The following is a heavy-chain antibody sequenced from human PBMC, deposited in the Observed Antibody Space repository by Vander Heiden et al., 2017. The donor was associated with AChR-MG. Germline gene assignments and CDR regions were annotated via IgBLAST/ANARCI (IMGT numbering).Heavy chain of an antibody. J-gene: IGHJ6*02. Sequence: EVQLLESRGDFVQPGGSLRLSCAASGFTFSNYAMNLVCQVPGMGLEWVAGIDNCPPHNRYYAESVKNRFTISRNNSKNTVYLEMNSLRAADTAVYYCAKAIGSSYFYYAMDVWGQGTTVTVSS. D-gene: IGHD3-22*01. V-gene: IGHV3-23*05. CDR1: GFTFSNYA. CDR2: IDNCPPHNR. CDR3: AKAIGSSYFYYAMDV.